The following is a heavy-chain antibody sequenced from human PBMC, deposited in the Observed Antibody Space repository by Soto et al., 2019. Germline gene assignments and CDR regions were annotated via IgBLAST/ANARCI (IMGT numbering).Heavy chain of an antibody. CDR2: IYYSGST. Sequence: PSETLSLTCTVSGGSISSGGYYWSWIRQHPGKDLEWIGYIYYSGSTYYNPSLRSRVTISVDTSKNQFSLKLSSVTAADTAVYYCARPRRGYSYGYHDSSGYYYVDAFDIWGQGTMVTVSS. V-gene: IGHV4-31*03. D-gene: IGHD3-22*01. J-gene: IGHJ3*02. CDR1: GGSISSGGYY. CDR3: ARPRRGYSYGYHDSSGYYYVDAFDI.